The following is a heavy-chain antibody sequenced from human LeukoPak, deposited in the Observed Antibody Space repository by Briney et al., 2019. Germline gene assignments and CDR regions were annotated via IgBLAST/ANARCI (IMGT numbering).Heavy chain of an antibody. Sequence: PSETLSLTCTVSGGSISSGGYYWSWIRQPPGKGLEWIGYIYYSGSTNYNPSLKSRVTISVDTSKNQLSLKLSSVTAADTAVYYCARAWSGNYDYWGQGTLVTVSS. CDR2: IYYSGST. V-gene: IGHV4-61*08. CDR1: GGSISSGGYY. CDR3: ARAWSGNYDY. J-gene: IGHJ4*02. D-gene: IGHD3-3*01.